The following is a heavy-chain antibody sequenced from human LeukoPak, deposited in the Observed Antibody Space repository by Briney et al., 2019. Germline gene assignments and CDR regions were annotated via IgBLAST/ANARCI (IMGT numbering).Heavy chain of an antibody. J-gene: IGHJ5*02. CDR1: GGSISSGGYY. V-gene: IGHV4-61*02. CDR2: IYTSGSGST. CDR3: ARDRIVGGNWFDP. D-gene: IGHD2/OR15-2a*01. Sequence: SETLSLTCTVSGGSISSGGYYWSWIRQPAGKGLEWIGRIYTSGSGSTNYNPSLKSRVTISPDTSKNQFSLKLSSVTAADTAVYYCARDRIVGGNWFDPWGQGTLVTVSS.